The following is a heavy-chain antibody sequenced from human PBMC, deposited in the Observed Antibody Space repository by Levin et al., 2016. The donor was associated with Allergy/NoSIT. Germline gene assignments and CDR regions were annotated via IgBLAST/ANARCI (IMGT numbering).Heavy chain of an antibody. CDR2: ISNNGDRT. Sequence: WIRQPPGKGLEYVSGISNNGDRTYYADSVKDRFTISRDNSRKTLYLQMSSLGAEDTALYYCLKDDHDLLWFGEPLWGQGTLVTVSS. V-gene: IGHV3-64D*06. D-gene: IGHD3-10*01. CDR3: LKDDHDLLWFGEPL. J-gene: IGHJ4*02.